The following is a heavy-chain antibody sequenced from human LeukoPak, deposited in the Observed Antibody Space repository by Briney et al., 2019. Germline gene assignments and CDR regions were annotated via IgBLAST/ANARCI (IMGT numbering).Heavy chain of an antibody. Sequence: GGSLRLACAVSGFTFSNYGMSWVRQAPGKGLEWVSVISSSGDSTYYADSVKVRFTISRDNSKNTLYLQMNGLRAEDTAIYYCAKDDGNNAKLLLDYWGQGTLVTVSS. V-gene: IGHV3-23*01. D-gene: IGHD2/OR15-2a*01. CDR1: GFTFSNYG. CDR2: ISSSGDST. J-gene: IGHJ4*02. CDR3: AKDDGNNAKLLLDY.